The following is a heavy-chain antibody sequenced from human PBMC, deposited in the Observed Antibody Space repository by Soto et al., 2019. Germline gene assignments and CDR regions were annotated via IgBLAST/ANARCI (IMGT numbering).Heavy chain of an antibody. Sequence: GGSLRLSCAASGFTFSSYAMSWVRQAPGKGLEWVSAISGSGGSTYYADSVKGRFTISRDNSKNTLYLQMNSLRAEDTAVYYCAKRNRQPYYYDSSGHAHDYWGQGTLVTVSS. V-gene: IGHV3-23*01. J-gene: IGHJ4*02. CDR1: GFTFSSYA. CDR2: ISGSGGST. CDR3: AKRNRQPYYYDSSGHAHDY. D-gene: IGHD3-22*01.